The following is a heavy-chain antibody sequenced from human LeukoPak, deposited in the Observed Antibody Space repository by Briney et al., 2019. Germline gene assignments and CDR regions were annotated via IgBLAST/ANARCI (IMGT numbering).Heavy chain of an antibody. Sequence: GGSLRLFCAASGFTFSSYGMHWVRQAPGKGLEWVSSISSSSSYIYYADSVKGRFTISRDNAKNSLYLQMNSLRAEDTAVYYCARYFVAAAGRPSFPQGYYYYGMDVWGQGTTVTVSS. V-gene: IGHV3-21*01. CDR2: ISSSSSYI. CDR3: ARYFVAAAGRPSFPQGYYYYGMDV. D-gene: IGHD6-13*01. CDR1: GFTFSSYG. J-gene: IGHJ6*02.